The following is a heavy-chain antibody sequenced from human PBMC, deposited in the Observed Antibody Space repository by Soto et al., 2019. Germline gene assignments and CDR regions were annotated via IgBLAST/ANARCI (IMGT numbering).Heavy chain of an antibody. J-gene: IGHJ4*02. CDR1: GGSISPYY. CDR2: IYYSGST. Sequence: PSETLSLTCTVSGGSISPYYWSWIRQPPGKGLEWIGSIYYSGSTYYNPSLKSPVTISVDTSKNQFSLKLTSVTAADTAVYYCAKQWGVGWGSFYNAGAYGGQETLVTVS. V-gene: IGHV4-59*05. D-gene: IGHD3-10*01. CDR3: AKQWGVGWGSFYNAGAY.